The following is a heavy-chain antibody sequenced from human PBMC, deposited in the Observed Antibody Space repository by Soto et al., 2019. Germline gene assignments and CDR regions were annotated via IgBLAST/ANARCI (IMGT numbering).Heavy chain of an antibody. CDR1: GFTFSSYA. J-gene: IGHJ4*02. D-gene: IGHD3-3*01. CDR3: AKDLIATFGVPVLDY. V-gene: IGHV3-23*01. CDR2: ITGRGGNT. Sequence: GGSLRLSCAASGFTFSSYAMSWVRQAPGKGLEWVSAITGRGGNTYYADSVKGRFTISRDNSENTLYLQMNSLRAEDTAVYFCAKDLIATFGVPVLDYWGQGTLVTVS.